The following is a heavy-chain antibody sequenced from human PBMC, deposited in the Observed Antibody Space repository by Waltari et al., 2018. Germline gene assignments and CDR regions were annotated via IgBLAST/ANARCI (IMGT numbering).Heavy chain of an antibody. V-gene: IGHV4-59*12. CDR2: IYYSGST. J-gene: IGHJ4*02. D-gene: IGHD3-22*01. CDR3: ASQGGYYDSSGFDY. Sequence: QVQLQESGPGLVKPSETLSLTCTVSGGSISSYYWSWIRQPPGKGLEWIGYIYYSGSTNYNPSLKSRVTISVDTSKNQFSLKLSSVTAADTAVYYCASQGGYYDSSGFDYWGQGTLVTVSS. CDR1: GGSISSYY.